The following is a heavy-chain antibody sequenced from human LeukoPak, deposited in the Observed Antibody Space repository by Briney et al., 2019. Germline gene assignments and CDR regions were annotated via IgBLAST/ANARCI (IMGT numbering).Heavy chain of an antibody. CDR1: GGSISSYY. V-gene: IGHV4-34*01. J-gene: IGHJ5*02. CDR2: INLSGST. CDR3: ARYCSSTSCYWFDP. D-gene: IGHD2-2*01. Sequence: SETLSLTCTVSGGSISSYYWTWIRQPPGKGLEWIGEINLSGSTKYNPSLKSRVTISGDTSKNQFSLRLSSVTAADTAVYYCARYCSSTSCYWFDPWGQGTLVTVSS.